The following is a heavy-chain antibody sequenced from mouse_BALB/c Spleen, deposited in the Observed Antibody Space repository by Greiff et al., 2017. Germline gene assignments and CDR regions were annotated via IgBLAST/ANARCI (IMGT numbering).Heavy chain of an antibody. CDR1: GFTFSNYW. D-gene: IGHD2-14*01. J-gene: IGHJ4*01. Sequence: EVNLVESGGGLVQPGGSMKLSCVASGFTFSNYWMNWVRQSPEKGLEWVAEIRLKSNNYATHYAESVKGRFTISRDDSKSSVYLQMNNLRAEDTGIYYCTAYYRYVDAMDYWGQGTSVTVSS. V-gene: IGHV6-6*02. CDR2: IRLKSNNYAT. CDR3: TAYYRYVDAMDY.